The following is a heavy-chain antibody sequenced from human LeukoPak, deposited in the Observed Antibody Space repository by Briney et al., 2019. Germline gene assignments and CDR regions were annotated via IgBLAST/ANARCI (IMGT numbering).Heavy chain of an antibody. J-gene: IGHJ4*02. CDR3: ANGEVYFDY. CDR1: GFTFSSYW. Sequence: GGSLRLSCAASGFTFSSYWMTWVGQARGKGVEWVAHIKQDGSEKYYVDSVKGGFTISRDNAKNSLYMQMNRLRAEETAVYYCANGEVYFDYWGQGTLVTVSS. D-gene: IGHD4-17*01. V-gene: IGHV3-7*01. CDR2: IKQDGSEK.